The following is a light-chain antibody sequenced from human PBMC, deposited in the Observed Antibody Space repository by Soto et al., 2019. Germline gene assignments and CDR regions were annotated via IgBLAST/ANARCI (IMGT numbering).Light chain of an antibody. CDR1: QSVSTK. CDR3: QQRSAWPPYT. CDR2: DAS. V-gene: IGKV3-11*01. J-gene: IGKJ2*01. Sequence: EIVLTQSPATLSLSPGERATLSCRASQSVSTKLAWYQHKPGQAPRLLIYDASHRATGIPARFSGSGSETDFTLTISSLEPEDFAVYYCQQRSAWPPYTFGQGTTLEIK.